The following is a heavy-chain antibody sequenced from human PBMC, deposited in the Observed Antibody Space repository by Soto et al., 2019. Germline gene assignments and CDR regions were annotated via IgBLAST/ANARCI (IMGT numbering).Heavy chain of an antibody. CDR3: ARAIVATIEAGHTQDWFDP. CDR2: IYYSGST. V-gene: IGHV4-31*03. CDR1: GGSISSGGYY. D-gene: IGHD5-12*01. J-gene: IGHJ5*02. Sequence: SETLSLTCTVSGGSISSGGYYWSWIRQHPGKGLEWIGYIYYSGSTYYNPSRKSRVTISVDTFKNQFSLKLSSVTAADTAVYYCARAIVATIEAGHTQDWFDPWGQGTLVTVSS.